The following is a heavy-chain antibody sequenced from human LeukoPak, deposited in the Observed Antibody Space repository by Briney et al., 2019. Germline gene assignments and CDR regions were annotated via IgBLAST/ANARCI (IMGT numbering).Heavy chain of an antibody. CDR1: EFTFSTYS. CDR2: ISSSSSYI. V-gene: IGHV3-21*01. Sequence: GGSLRLSCAASEFTFSTYSMNWVRQAPGKGLEWVSSISSSSSYIYYADSVKGRFTISRDNAKNSLYLQMNSLRAEDTAVYYCARYEYGGKPPFDYWGQGTLVTVSS. CDR3: ARYEYGGKPPFDY. D-gene: IGHD4-23*01. J-gene: IGHJ4*02.